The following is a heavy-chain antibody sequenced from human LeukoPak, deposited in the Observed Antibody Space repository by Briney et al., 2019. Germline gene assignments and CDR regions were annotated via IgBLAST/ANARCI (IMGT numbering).Heavy chain of an antibody. CDR3: ARALLHCSSTSCSFDY. Sequence: TGGSLRLSCAASGFTFDDYGMSWVRQAPGKGLEWVSGINWNGGSTGYADSVKGRFTISRDNAKNSLYLQMNSLRAEDTALYYCARALLHCSSTSCSFDYWGQGTLVTVSS. D-gene: IGHD2-2*01. CDR2: INWNGGST. V-gene: IGHV3-20*04. CDR1: GFTFDDYG. J-gene: IGHJ4*02.